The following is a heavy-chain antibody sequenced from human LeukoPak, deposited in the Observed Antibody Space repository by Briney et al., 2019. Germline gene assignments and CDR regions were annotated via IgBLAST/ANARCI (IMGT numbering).Heavy chain of an antibody. J-gene: IGHJ6*03. CDR3: ARRGGSGSYEYYYYMDV. V-gene: IGHV5-51*01. CDR1: RYSFSSYW. Sequence: GESLKISCKGSRYSFSSYWIGWVRQMPGKGLEWMGISPSFQGQVTISADKSISTAYLQWSNLKASDTAMYYCARRGGSGSYEYYYYMDVWGKGTTVTVSS. D-gene: IGHD3-10*01.